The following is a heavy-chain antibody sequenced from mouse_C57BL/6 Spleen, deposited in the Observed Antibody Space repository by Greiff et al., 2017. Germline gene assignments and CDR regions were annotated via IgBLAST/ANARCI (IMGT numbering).Heavy chain of an antibody. D-gene: IGHD1-1*01. CDR1: GYTFTSYW. CDR2: IHPNSGST. CDR3: ARLLPNQQGYFDY. Sequence: QVQLQQPGAELVKPGASVKLSCKASGYTFTSYWMHWVKQRPGQGLEWIGMIHPNSGSTNYNEKFKSKATLTVDKSSSTAYMQISSLTSEDSAVYYFARLLPNQQGYFDYWGQGTTLTVSS. J-gene: IGHJ2*01. V-gene: IGHV1-64*01.